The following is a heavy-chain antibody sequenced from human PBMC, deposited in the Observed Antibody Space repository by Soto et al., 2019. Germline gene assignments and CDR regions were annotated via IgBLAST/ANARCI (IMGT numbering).Heavy chain of an antibody. Sequence: GGSLRLSCAASGFTFSIYAMSWVRQAPGKGLEWVSAISGTGGSTYYADSVKGRFTISRDNSKNTLYLQMNSLRAEDTAVYYCAKEGITIFGVITIPTGYYYGMDVWGQGTTVTVSS. CDR1: GFTFSIYA. V-gene: IGHV3-23*01. J-gene: IGHJ6*02. CDR2: ISGTGGST. CDR3: AKEGITIFGVITIPTGYYYGMDV. D-gene: IGHD3-3*01.